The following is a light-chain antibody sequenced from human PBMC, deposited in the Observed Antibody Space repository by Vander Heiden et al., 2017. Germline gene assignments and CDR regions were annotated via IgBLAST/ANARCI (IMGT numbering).Light chain of an antibody. Sequence: DIQMTQSPSSLSASVGDRVTITCRASQSISSYLNWYQQKPGKAPKLLIYAASSLQSGVPSRFSGSGSGTDFTLTISSLQPEDFATYYCQQGYSTPALTFGGETKVEI. CDR2: AAS. CDR1: QSISSY. V-gene: IGKV1-39*01. CDR3: QQGYSTPALT. J-gene: IGKJ4*01.